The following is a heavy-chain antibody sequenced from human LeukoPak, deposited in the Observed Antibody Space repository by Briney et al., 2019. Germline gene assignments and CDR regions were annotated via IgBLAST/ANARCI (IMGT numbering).Heavy chain of an antibody. Sequence: SETLSLTCTVSGGSISSYYWSWIRQPPGKGLEWIGYIYYSGSTNYNPSLKSRVTISVDTSKNQFSLKLSSVTAADTAVYYCARHLSSSSWYGSPPDAFDIWGQGTMVTVSS. CDR1: GGSISSYY. J-gene: IGHJ3*02. CDR2: IYYSGST. V-gene: IGHV4-59*08. D-gene: IGHD6-13*01. CDR3: ARHLSSSSWYGSPPDAFDI.